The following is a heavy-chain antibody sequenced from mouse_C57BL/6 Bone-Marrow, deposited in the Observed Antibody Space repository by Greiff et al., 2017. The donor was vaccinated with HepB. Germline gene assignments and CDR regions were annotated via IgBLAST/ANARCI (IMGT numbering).Heavy chain of an antibody. Sequence: EVQLQQSGPELVKPGASVKISCKASGYTFTDYYMNWVKQSHGKSLEWIGDINPNNGGTSYNQKFKGKATLTVDKSSSTAYMELRSLTSEDSAVYYCARSGYYARGGYFDVWGTGTTVTVSS. CDR2: INPNNGGT. D-gene: IGHD1-1*01. CDR1: GYTFTDYY. V-gene: IGHV1-26*01. J-gene: IGHJ1*03. CDR3: ARSGYYARGGYFDV.